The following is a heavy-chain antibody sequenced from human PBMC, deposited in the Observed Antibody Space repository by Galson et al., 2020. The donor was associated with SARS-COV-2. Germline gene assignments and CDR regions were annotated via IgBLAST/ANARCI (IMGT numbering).Heavy chain of an antibody. V-gene: IGHV4-30-4*01. Sequence: SETLSLTCTVSGGSISSGDYYWSWIRQPPGKGLEWIGFVYYSGGSYFSPSLEGRVSISVDTSKNQFSLKLTSVTAADTAMYYCARAKNYDYWSGHQRSWCDYWGLGTLITVSS. D-gene: IGHD3-3*01. J-gene: IGHJ4*02. CDR3: ARAKNYDYWSGHQRSWCDY. CDR2: VYYSGGS. CDR1: GGSISSGDYY.